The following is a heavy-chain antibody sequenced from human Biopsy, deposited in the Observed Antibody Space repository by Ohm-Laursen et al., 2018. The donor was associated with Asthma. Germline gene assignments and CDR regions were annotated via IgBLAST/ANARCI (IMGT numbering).Heavy chain of an antibody. CDR2: ISPIFGSS. V-gene: IGHV1-69*06. J-gene: IGHJ6*02. CDR1: GGTFSNFA. CDR3: ARPSPNGDILYYYYHMDV. Sequence: GASVKVSCKAPGGTFSNFAISWVRQAPGQGLEWLGGISPIFGSSNYAQRFQGRVTITADIFTRTVYMELSGLRFDDTSIYYCARPSPNGDILYYYYHMDVWGQGTTVTVSS. D-gene: IGHD3-10*01.